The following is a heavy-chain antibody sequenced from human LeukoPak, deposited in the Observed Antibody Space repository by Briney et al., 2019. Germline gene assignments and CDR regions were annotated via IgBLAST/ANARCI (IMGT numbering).Heavy chain of an antibody. Sequence: SETLLLTCTVSGVSISTYSWSWIRQPPGKGLEWIGYISYSGSTSYNPSLRSRVTISVDTSKNQFSLKLSSVTAADTAVYYCATDGNFDLWGRGTLVTVSS. J-gene: IGHJ2*01. D-gene: IGHD1-26*01. CDR2: ISYSGST. CDR1: GVSISTYS. V-gene: IGHV4-59*01. CDR3: ATDGNFDL.